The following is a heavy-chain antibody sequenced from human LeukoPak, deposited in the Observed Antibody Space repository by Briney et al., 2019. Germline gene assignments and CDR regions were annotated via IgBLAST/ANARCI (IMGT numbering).Heavy chain of an antibody. CDR3: AREPGDYYYDSSGSYAFDI. J-gene: IGHJ3*02. Sequence: SETLSLTCTVSGGSISSSSYYWGWIRQPPGKGLEWIGSIYYSGSTYYNPSLKSRVTISVDTSKNQFSLKLSSVTAADTAVYYCAREPGDYYYDSSGSYAFDIWGQGTMVTVSS. CDR1: GGSISSSSYY. V-gene: IGHV4-39*07. D-gene: IGHD3-22*01. CDR2: IYYSGST.